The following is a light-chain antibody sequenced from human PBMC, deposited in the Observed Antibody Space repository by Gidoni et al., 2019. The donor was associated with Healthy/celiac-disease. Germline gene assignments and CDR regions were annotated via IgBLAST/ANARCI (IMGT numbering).Light chain of an antibody. CDR1: QSISSW. Sequence: IQMTQSPSTLSASVGDRVTITCRASQSISSWLAWYQQKPGKAPKLLIYRASSLESGIPSRFSGSGSGTEFTLTISSLQPDDFATYYCQQYNSYSWTFXKXTKVEIK. V-gene: IGKV1-5*03. J-gene: IGKJ1*01. CDR2: RAS. CDR3: QQYNSYSWT.